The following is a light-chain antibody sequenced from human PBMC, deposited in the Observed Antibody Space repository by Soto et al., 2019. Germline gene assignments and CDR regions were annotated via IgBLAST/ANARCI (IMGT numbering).Light chain of an antibody. CDR3: QQYNNWPPWT. J-gene: IGKJ1*01. CDR1: QSVSSN. V-gene: IGKV3-15*01. CDR2: GAS. Sequence: EIVMTQSPATLSVSPGERATLSCRASQSVSSNLTWYQQKHGQDPRLLIYGASTKATGIPARFSGNGSGTNFTLTISSLQSEDFAVYYCQQYNNWPPWTFGQGTKV.